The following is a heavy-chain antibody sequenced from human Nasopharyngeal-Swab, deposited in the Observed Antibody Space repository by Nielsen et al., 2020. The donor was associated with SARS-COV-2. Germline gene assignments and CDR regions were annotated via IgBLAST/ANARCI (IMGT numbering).Heavy chain of an antibody. CDR2: IYYSGST. V-gene: IGHV4-39*01. D-gene: IGHD6-19*01. J-gene: IGHJ4*02. Sequence: SETLSLTCTVSGGSISSSSYYWGWIRQPPGKGLEWIGSIYYSGSTYYNPSLKSRVTISVDTSKNQFSLKLSSVTAADTAVYYCATSRRIAVAAGWGQGNLVIVSS. CDR3: ATSRRIAVAAG. CDR1: GGSISSSSYY.